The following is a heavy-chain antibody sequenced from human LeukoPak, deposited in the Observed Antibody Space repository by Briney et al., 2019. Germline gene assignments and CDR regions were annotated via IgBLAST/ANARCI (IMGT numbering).Heavy chain of an antibody. CDR2: ISSSSSYI. CDR3: ARDRQWLEEVDY. CDR1: GFTFSSYN. Sequence: GGSLRLSCAASGFTFSSYNMNWVRQAPGKGLEWVSSISSSSSYIYYADSVKGRFTISRDNAKNSLYLQMNSLRAEDTAVYYCARDRQWLEEVDYWGQGTLVTVSS. D-gene: IGHD6-19*01. V-gene: IGHV3-21*01. J-gene: IGHJ4*02.